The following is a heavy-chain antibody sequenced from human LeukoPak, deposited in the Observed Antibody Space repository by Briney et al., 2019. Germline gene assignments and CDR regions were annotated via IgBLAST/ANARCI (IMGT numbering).Heavy chain of an antibody. D-gene: IGHD4-17*01. CDR1: GGSIRSSY. CDR3: ASLYGDWRDV. Sequence: KSSETLSLTCIVSGGSIRSSYWSWIRQTPGKRLQWIGYIHYSGESNNNPSLKSRVTISVDTSKNQFSLKLSSVTAADTAVYYCASLYGDWRDVWGQGTTVTVSS. J-gene: IGHJ6*02. V-gene: IGHV4-59*08. CDR2: IHYSGES.